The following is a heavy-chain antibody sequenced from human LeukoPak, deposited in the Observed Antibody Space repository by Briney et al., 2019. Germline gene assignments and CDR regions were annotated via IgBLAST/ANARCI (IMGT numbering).Heavy chain of an antibody. Sequence: SETLSLTCTVSGGSISGYDWSWIRQPAGKGLEWIGRIYSSGTTNYNPSLKSRVTMSVDTSKNQFSLKVRSVTAADTAVFYCARAGDFTRNQRTYYMDVWGKGTTVTVSS. CDR1: GGSISGYD. D-gene: IGHD3-16*01. V-gene: IGHV4-4*07. J-gene: IGHJ6*03. CDR3: ARAGDFTRNQRTYYMDV. CDR2: IYSSGTT.